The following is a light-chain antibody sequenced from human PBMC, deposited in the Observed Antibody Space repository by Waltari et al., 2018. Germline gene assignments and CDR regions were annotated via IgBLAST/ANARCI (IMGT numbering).Light chain of an antibody. CDR3: TSRDSSGNHVV. Sequence: SSELTQDPAVSVALGQTVRITCQGDSLRSYYASWYQQKPGQAPVLVIYGKNNRPSGLPYRFSGSSSGNTASLTISGAQAEDEADYYCTSRDSSGNHVVFGGGTKLTVL. CDR2: GKN. J-gene: IGLJ2*01. CDR1: SLRSYY. V-gene: IGLV3-19*01.